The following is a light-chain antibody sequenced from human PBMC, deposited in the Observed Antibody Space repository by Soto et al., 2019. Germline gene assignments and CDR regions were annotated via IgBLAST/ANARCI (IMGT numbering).Light chain of an antibody. CDR1: QSITNC. CDR2: AGT. Sequence: DIQMTQSPSSLSASVGDRVTITCRTSQSITNCLNWYQQESGKAPKLLIFAGTTLQSGVPSRFSGGGSGTEFTLTITGLQLEDSATYYCQQSYRDPFPFGQGTKLEVK. V-gene: IGKV1-39*01. J-gene: IGKJ2*01. CDR3: QQSYRDPFP.